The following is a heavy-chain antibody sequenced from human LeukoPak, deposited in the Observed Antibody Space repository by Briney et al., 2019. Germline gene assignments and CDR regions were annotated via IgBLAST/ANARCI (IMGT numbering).Heavy chain of an antibody. V-gene: IGHV1-2*02. J-gene: IGHJ4*02. CDR1: GYTFNGYY. CDR3: ARGDYYDSSGYYPLDY. Sequence: ASVKVSCKASGYTFNGYYKHWVRQAPGQGLEWMGWINPNSGGTNYAQKFQGRVTMTRDTSISTAYMELSRLRSDDTAVYYCARGDYYDSSGYYPLDYWGQGTLVTVSS. D-gene: IGHD3-22*01. CDR2: INPNSGGT.